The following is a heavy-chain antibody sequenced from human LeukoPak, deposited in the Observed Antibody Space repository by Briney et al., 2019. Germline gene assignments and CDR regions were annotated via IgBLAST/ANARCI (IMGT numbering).Heavy chain of an antibody. CDR3: ARVRSGSSAGNYGMDV. J-gene: IGHJ6*02. CDR2: INSDGSSA. V-gene: IGHV3-74*01. D-gene: IGHD1-26*01. CDR1: GFTFSNYW. Sequence: GGSLRLSCAASGFTFSNYWMHWVRQAPGKGLVWVSRINSDGSSATYADSVKGRFTISRDNAKNTLYVQMNSLRAEDTAVYYCARVRSGSSAGNYGMDVWGQGTTVTVSS.